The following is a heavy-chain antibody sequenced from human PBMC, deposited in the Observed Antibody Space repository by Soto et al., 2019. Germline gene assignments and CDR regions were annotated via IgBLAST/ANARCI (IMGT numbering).Heavy chain of an antibody. CDR1: GFSLSTSGVG. D-gene: IGHD1-20*01. CDR2: IYWDDDK. CDR3: AHSRITGTEHGY. V-gene: IGHV2-5*02. Sequence: QITLKESGPTLVKPTQTLTLTCTFSGFSLSTSGVGVGWIRQPPGKALEWLALIYWDDDKRYSPSLKSRLTIRKVXSKNQVVLTMTNMDPVDTATYYCAHSRITGTEHGYWGQGTLVTVSS. J-gene: IGHJ4*02.